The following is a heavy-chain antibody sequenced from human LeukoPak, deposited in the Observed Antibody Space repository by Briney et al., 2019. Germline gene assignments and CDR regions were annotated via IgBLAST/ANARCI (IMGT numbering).Heavy chain of an antibody. V-gene: IGHV4-31*03. Sequence: SETLSLTCTVSGGSISSGGYYWSWIRQHPGKGLEWIGYIYYSGSTYYNPSLKSRVTISVDTSKNQFSLKLSSVTAADTAVYYCARGPLGSSSGGYFDYWGQGTLVTVSS. D-gene: IGHD6-6*01. CDR1: GGSISSGGYY. CDR2: IYYSGST. J-gene: IGHJ4*02. CDR3: ARGPLGSSSGGYFDY.